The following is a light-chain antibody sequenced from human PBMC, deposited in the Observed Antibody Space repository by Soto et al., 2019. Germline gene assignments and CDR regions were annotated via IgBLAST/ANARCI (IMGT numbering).Light chain of an antibody. CDR1: QSVRSS. CDR2: GAS. J-gene: IGKJ2*01. V-gene: IGKV3-15*01. CDR3: HQYNSWPPGT. Sequence: EIVMTQSPATLSVSPGERATLSCRASQSVRSSLAWYQQKPGQPPRLLIYGASTRATGFPARFSGSGSGTEFTLTISSLQSEDFALYYCHQYNSWPPGTFGQGTKVDIK.